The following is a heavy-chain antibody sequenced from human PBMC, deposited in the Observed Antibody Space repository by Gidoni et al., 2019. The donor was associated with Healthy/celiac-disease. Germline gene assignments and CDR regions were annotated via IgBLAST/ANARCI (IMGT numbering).Heavy chain of an antibody. CDR3: AREWYYYDSSGYLDY. CDR1: GFTFSSYA. V-gene: IGHV3-30-3*01. CDR2: ISYDGSNK. Sequence: QVQLVESGGGVVQPGRSLRLSCPASGFTFSSYAMHWVRQAPGKGLEWVAVISYDGSNKYYADSVKGRFTISRDNSKNTLYLQMNSLRAEDTAVYYCAREWYYYDSSGYLDYWGQGTLVTVSS. D-gene: IGHD3-22*01. J-gene: IGHJ4*02.